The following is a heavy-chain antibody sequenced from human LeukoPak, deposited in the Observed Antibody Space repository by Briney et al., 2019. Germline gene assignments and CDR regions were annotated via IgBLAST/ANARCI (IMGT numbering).Heavy chain of an antibody. CDR3: AKLPHYDSSGYLSY. D-gene: IGHD3-22*01. CDR1: GFTFSSYA. J-gene: IGHJ4*02. CDR2: ISGSGGST. Sequence: GGSLRLSCAASGFTFSSYAMSWVRQAPGKGLEWVSAISGSGGSTYYADPVKGRFTISRDNSKNTLYLQMNSLRAEDTAVYYCAKLPHYDSSGYLSYWGQGTLVTVSS. V-gene: IGHV3-23*01.